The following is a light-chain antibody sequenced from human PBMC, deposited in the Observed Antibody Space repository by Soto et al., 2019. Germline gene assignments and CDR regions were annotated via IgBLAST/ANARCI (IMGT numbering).Light chain of an antibody. Sequence: ETVMTQSPATLSVSPGERATLSCRASQSVKSDLPWYQKKPGQAPRLLIYGSSTRATGIPARFSGGGSGTEVTLTISSLQSEDFAVYYCQQNNNWPRTFGQGTKVEMK. CDR3: QQNNNWPRT. V-gene: IGKV3-15*01. CDR1: QSVKSD. J-gene: IGKJ1*01. CDR2: GSS.